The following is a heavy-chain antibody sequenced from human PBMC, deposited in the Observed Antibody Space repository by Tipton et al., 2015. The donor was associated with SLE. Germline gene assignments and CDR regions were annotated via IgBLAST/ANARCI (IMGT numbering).Heavy chain of an antibody. CDR2: IYYSGST. V-gene: IGHV4-59*12. J-gene: IGHJ4*02. Sequence: TLSLTCTVSGGSISSYYWSWIRQPPGKGLEWIGYIYYSGSTIHNPSLKSRVTMSVDTSKNQISLKLSSVTAADTAVYYCTREPRSGYYDYWGQGTLVIVSS. CDR3: TREPRSGYYDY. D-gene: IGHD3-3*01. CDR1: GGSISSYY.